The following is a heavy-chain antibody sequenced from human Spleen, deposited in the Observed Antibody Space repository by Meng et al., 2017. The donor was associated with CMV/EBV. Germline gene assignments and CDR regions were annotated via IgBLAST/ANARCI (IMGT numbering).Heavy chain of an antibody. J-gene: IGHJ4*02. D-gene: IGHD3-22*01. Sequence: SETLSLTCTVSGGSISIGDYYWSWIRQPPGKGLEWIGYIYYSGSTYYNPSLKSRVTISVDTSKNQFSLKLSSVTAADTAVYYCARVSGYYSDPFDYWGRGTLVTVSS. CDR1: GGSISIGDYY. CDR3: ARVSGYYSDPFDY. V-gene: IGHV4-30-4*08. CDR2: IYYSGST.